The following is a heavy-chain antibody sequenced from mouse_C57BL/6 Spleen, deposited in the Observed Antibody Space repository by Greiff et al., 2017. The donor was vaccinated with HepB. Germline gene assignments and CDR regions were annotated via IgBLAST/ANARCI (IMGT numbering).Heavy chain of an antibody. J-gene: IGHJ2*01. Sequence: QVQLQQPGAELVRPGSSVKLSCKASGYTFTSYWMDWVKQRPGQGLEWIGNIYPSDSETHYNQKFKDKATLTVDKSSSTAYMQLSSLTSEDSAVYYCARAEGYVDYFDYWGQGTTLTVSS. CDR3: ARAEGYVDYFDY. D-gene: IGHD3-1*01. CDR1: GYTFTSYW. V-gene: IGHV1-61*01. CDR2: IYPSDSET.